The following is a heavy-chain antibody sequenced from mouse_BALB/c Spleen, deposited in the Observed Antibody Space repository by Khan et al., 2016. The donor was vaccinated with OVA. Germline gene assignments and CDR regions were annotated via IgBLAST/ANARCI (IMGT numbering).Heavy chain of an antibody. V-gene: IGHV3-2*02. CDR2: ISYSGNT. D-gene: IGHD1-1*01. Sequence: VQLKESGPGLVKPSQSLSLTCTVTGYSITSDYAWNWIRQFPGNKLGWIGYISYSGNTNYNPSLKSRISITRNTSKHQFFLQLNSVTTEDTATYYCARVYGGDFDYWGQGTTVTVSS. CDR3: ARVYGGDFDY. CDR1: GYSITSDYA. J-gene: IGHJ2*01.